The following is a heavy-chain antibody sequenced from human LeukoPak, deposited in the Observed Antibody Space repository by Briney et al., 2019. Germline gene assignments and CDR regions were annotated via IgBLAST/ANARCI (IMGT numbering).Heavy chain of an antibody. CDR3: AKDPGNWNYGAFDI. Sequence: GGSLRLSCAASGFTFSSYGMHWVRQAPGKGLEWVAGIRYEGSNKYYADSVKGRFTISRDNSKNTLYLQMNSLRAEDRAVYYCAKDPGNWNYGAFDIWGQGPMVTVSS. J-gene: IGHJ3*02. V-gene: IGHV3-30*02. D-gene: IGHD1-7*01. CDR1: GFTFSSYG. CDR2: IRYEGSNK.